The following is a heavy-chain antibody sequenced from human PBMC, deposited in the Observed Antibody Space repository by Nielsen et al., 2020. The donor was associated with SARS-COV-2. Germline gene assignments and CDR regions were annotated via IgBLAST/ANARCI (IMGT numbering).Heavy chain of an antibody. V-gene: IGHV3-30-3*01. CDR1: GFTFSNKA. CDR2: LSSEGTKE. CDR3: ARGRDYAMDV. J-gene: IGHJ6*02. Sequence: GESLKISCAASGFTFSNKAMHWVRQAPGKGLEWVAFLSSEGTKEFYTDSVQGRFIISRDNSKNTLNLQMSSLRPEDSAVYYCARGRDYAMDVWGQGTTVIVSS. D-gene: IGHD5-24*01.